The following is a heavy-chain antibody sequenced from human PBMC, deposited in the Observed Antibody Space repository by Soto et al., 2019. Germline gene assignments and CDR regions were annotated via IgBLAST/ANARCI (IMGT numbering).Heavy chain of an antibody. V-gene: IGHV3-11*01. CDR2: IDSRGRTV. D-gene: IGHD6-6*01. Sequence: GGSLRLSCVASGFTFSDYSMSWIRQAPGKGLEWLAFIDSRGRTVSYADSVRGRFTISRDNAENSVYLQMDSLRADDTAVYYWARQAARNYIDSWGQGNSVTVSS. CDR3: ARQAARNYIDS. CDR1: GFTFSDYS. J-gene: IGHJ4*02.